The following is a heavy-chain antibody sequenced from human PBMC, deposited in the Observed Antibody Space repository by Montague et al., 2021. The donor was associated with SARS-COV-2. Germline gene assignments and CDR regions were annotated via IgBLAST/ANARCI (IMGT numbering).Heavy chain of an antibody. CDR3: ARQIQQVVLSPAKLTNWFDP. V-gene: IGHV4-4*02. Sequence: SETLSLTCTVSGASTTRSNRWNWVRKPPGKGLEWIGQIYHSGSTNYNPSLKSRLTLSLDKSKNQFSLSLSSVTAADTAVYYCARQIQQVVLSPAKLTNWFDPWGLGTLVTVAS. CDR2: IYHSGST. CDR1: GASTTRSNR. J-gene: IGHJ5*02. D-gene: IGHD2-15*01.